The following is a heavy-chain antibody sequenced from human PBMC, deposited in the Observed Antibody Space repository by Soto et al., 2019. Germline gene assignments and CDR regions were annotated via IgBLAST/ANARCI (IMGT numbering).Heavy chain of an antibody. V-gene: IGHV3-48*01. CDR1: GFTFSTCS. D-gene: IGHD2-2*01. CDR2: ISSTSSTI. Sequence: EVQLVESGGGLIQPGGSLRLSCAASGFTFSTCSMNWVRQAPGKGLEWVSYISSTSSTIYYADSVKGRFTISRDNAKNSLYLQMNSLRAEDTAVYYFAGPVVPTANDWLDTWGQGTLVTVSS. J-gene: IGHJ5*02. CDR3: AGPVVPTANDWLDT.